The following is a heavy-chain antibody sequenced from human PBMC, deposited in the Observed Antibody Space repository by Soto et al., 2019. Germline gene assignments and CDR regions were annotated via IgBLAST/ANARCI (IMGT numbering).Heavy chain of an antibody. D-gene: IGHD5-18*01. J-gene: IGHJ3*02. CDR1: GFTFQNFA. Sequence: EVQLVESGGGFVQPGRSLTLACATSGFTFQNFAMHWVRQAPGKGLIWVSSINWNSRTILYADSVKGRFTIPRDNATSSLYLQMNSLRVEDTALYYCVKDFSGYTHGVRAFEIWGQGTMVTVSS. CDR2: INWNSRTI. CDR3: VKDFSGYTHGVRAFEI. V-gene: IGHV3-9*01.